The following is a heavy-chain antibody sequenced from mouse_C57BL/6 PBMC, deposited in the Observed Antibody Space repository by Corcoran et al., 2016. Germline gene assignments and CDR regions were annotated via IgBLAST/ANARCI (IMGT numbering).Heavy chain of an antibody. D-gene: IGHD2-4*01. J-gene: IGHJ1*03. V-gene: IGHV9-3*01. CDR3: ARYDYDGWYFDV. CDR1: GYTFTTYG. Sequence: QIQLVQSGPELKKPGETGKISCKASGYTFTTYGMSWVKQAPGKGLKWMGWINTYSGVPTYADDFKGRFAFSLETSASTAYLQINNLKNEDTATYFCARYDYDGWYFDVWGTGTTVTVSS. CDR2: INTYSGVP.